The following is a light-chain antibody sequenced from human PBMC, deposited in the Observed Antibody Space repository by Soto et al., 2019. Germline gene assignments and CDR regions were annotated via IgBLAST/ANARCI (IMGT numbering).Light chain of an antibody. J-gene: IGLJ2*01. CDR2: DVS. Sequence: QSVLTQSASVSGSPGQSITISCTGTSSDVGGYNYVSWYQQRPGKAPKLMIYDVSNRPSGVSNRFSGSKSGNTASLTISGLQAEDEADYYCSSYTTISTLVVFGGGTKLTVL. V-gene: IGLV2-14*01. CDR1: SSDVGGYNY. CDR3: SSYTTISTLVV.